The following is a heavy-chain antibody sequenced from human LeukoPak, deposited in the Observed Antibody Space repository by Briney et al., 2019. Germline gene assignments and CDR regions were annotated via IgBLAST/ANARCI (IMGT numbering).Heavy chain of an antibody. CDR2: ISGGYT. CDR1: GFSFSTYA. CDR3: AKAEGKNPTGGRWLD. D-gene: IGHD6-19*01. V-gene: IGHV3-23*01. J-gene: IGHJ4*02. Sequence: PGGSLRLSCAGSGFSFSTYAMTWVRQAPGMGLESVSAISGGYTYYADSVKGRFTISRDNSKNTLYLQMNSLRAEDTAIYYCAKAEGKNPTGGRWLDWGQGTLVTVSS.